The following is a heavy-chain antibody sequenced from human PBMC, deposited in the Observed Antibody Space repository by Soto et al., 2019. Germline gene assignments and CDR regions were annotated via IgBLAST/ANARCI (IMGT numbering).Heavy chain of an antibody. Sequence: SETPSLTCTFAGCSISSSIYYWGWISQPPGKGLEWVGSIYYSGSTYYNPSLKSRVTISVDTSKNQFSLKLSSVTAADTAVYYCARQGILTGYYHFDYWGQGTLVTVSS. CDR2: IYYSGST. V-gene: IGHV4-39*01. CDR1: GCSISSSIYY. J-gene: IGHJ4*02. D-gene: IGHD3-9*01. CDR3: ARQGILTGYYHFDY.